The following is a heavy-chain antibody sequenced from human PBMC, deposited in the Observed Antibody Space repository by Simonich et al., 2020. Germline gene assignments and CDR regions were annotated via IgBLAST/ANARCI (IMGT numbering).Heavy chain of an antibody. J-gene: IGHJ4*02. CDR2: IYYSGST. V-gene: IGHV4-39*01. Sequence: QLQLQESGPGLVKPSETLSLTCTVSGGSISSSSYYWGWIRQPPGKGLGWIGSIYYSGSTYYNPSLKGRVTISVDTSKNQFSLKLSSVTAADTAVYYCARQRVLMVYAIDYWGQGTLVTVSS. CDR1: GGSISSSSYY. CDR3: ARQRVLMVYAIDY. D-gene: IGHD2-8*01.